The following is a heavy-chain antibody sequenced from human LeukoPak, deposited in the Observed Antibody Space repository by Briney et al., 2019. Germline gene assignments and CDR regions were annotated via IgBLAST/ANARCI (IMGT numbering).Heavy chain of an antibody. CDR3: AREIEGYFDY. CDR1: EFTFSSYS. CDR2: ITNSGNSK. Sequence: GGSLRLSCAASEFTFSSYSMNWVRQAPGKGLEWVSYITNSGNSKSYADSVKGRFTISRDNSKNTLYLQMNSLRAEDTAVYYCAREIEGYFDYWGQGTLVTVSS. V-gene: IGHV3-48*01. J-gene: IGHJ4*02.